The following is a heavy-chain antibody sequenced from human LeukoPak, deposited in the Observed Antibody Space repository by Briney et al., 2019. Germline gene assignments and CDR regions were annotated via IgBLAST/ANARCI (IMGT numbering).Heavy chain of an antibody. J-gene: IGHJ4*02. CDR2: IKKDGSEK. CDR3: ASYDFWSGYFDY. Sequence: PGGSLRLSCAASGFTFSSYAMSWVRQAPGKGLEWVANIKKDGSEKYYVDSVKGRFTIARDNAKNSLYLQMNSLRVEDTAVYYCASYDFWSGYFDYWGQGTLVTVSS. D-gene: IGHD3-3*01. V-gene: IGHV3-7*01. CDR1: GFTFSSYA.